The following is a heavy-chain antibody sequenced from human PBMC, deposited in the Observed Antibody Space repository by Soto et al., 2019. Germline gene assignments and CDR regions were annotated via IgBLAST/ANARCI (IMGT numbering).Heavy chain of an antibody. Sequence: QVQLQESGPGLVKPSETLSLTCTVSGGSVSSGSYYWSWIRQPPGKGLEWIGYIYYSGRTNYNPSLKNGVTISVDTSKNQSSLKLIAVTAADTAVYYCARGSIPNNAFDIWGQGTMVTVSS. D-gene: IGHD2-2*01. CDR2: IYYSGRT. V-gene: IGHV4-61*01. CDR1: GGSVSSGSYY. CDR3: ARGSIPNNAFDI. J-gene: IGHJ3*02.